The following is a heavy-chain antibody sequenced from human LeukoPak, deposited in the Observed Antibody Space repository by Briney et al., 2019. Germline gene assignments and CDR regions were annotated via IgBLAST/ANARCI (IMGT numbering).Heavy chain of an antibody. V-gene: IGHV4-31*03. CDR2: IYYSGST. Sequence: SETLSLTCTVSGGSISSVGYYWSWVRQHPGKGLEWIGYIYYSGSTYYNPSLKSRVTISVDTSKNQFSLKLSSVTAADTAVYYCARFSIYYFDYWGQGTLVTVSS. CDR3: ARFSIYYFDY. D-gene: IGHD3-3*02. CDR1: GGSISSVGYY. J-gene: IGHJ4*02.